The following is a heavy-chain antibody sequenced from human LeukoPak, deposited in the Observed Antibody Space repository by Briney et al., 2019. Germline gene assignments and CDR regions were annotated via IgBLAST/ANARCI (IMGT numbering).Heavy chain of an antibody. CDR1: GFTFSSYA. Sequence: GGSLRLSCAASGFTFSSYAMHWVRQAPGKGLEWVAVISCDGSNKYYADSVKGRFTISRDNSKNTLYLQMNSLRAEDTAVYYCARDFGDIVLMVYEAFDIWGQGTMVTVSS. V-gene: IGHV3-30*01. D-gene: IGHD2-8*01. CDR3: ARDFGDIVLMVYEAFDI. CDR2: ISCDGSNK. J-gene: IGHJ3*02.